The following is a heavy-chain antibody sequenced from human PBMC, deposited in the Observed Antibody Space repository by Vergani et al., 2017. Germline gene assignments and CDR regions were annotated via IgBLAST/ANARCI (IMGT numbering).Heavy chain of an antibody. Sequence: QESGPGLVKPSETLSLTCTVSGFSLSNARMGVSWIRQPPGKALEWLAHIFSNDEKSYSTSLKSRLTISKDTSKSQVVLTMTNMDPVDTATYYCARSSSLYYDFWSGYWSPYDYWGQGTLVTVSS. CDR3: ARSSSLYYDFWSGYWSPYDY. CDR2: IFSNDEK. D-gene: IGHD3-3*01. CDR1: GFSLSNARMG. J-gene: IGHJ4*02. V-gene: IGHV2-26*01.